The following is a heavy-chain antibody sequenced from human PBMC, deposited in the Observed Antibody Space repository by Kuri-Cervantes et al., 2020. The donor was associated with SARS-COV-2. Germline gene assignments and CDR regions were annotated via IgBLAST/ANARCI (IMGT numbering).Heavy chain of an antibody. J-gene: IGHJ4*02. CDR2: INGYNDNT. CDR3: ARGIVVVVAAMGYFDY. D-gene: IGHD2-15*01. CDR1: DHTFSNYS. V-gene: IGHV1-18*04. Sequence: SDHTFSNYSISLVRQAPGQGLEWVGWINGYNDNTKYAQKLQGRVTMTTDTSTSTAYMEMRSLRSDDTAVYYCARGIVVVVAAMGYFDYWGQGTLVTVSS.